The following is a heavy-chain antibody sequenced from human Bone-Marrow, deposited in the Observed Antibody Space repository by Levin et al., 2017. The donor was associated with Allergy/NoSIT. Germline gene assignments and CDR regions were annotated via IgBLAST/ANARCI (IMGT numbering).Heavy chain of an antibody. V-gene: IGHV4-4*07. Sequence: PSETLSLTCSVSPDSITVFYWSWIRQTDEKGLQWIGRVYPSGATKYNPSLQSRVSMSLDTSKSQFSLIMTSATAADTAVYYCARDYGDPPTFDYWGQGILVTVSS. CDR1: PDSITVFY. CDR2: VYPSGAT. D-gene: IGHD4-17*01. CDR3: ARDYGDPPTFDY. J-gene: IGHJ4*02.